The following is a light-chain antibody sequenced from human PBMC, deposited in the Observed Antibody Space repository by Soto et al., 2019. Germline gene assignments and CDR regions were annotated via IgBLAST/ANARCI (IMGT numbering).Light chain of an antibody. V-gene: IGKV3-11*01. Sequence: EIVLTQSPATLSLSPGERATLSCRASQSVRSYVAWYQQKPGQAPRLLIYVASNRATGIPARFSGSGSGTDFTLTISSLEPEDFAVYYCQQRSNWPQFSFGRGTKVDIK. CDR3: QQRSNWPQFS. CDR2: VAS. CDR1: QSVRSY. J-gene: IGKJ3*01.